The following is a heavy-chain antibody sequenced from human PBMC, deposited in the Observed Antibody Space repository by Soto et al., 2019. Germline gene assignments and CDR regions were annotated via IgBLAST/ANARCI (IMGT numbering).Heavy chain of an antibody. V-gene: IGHV4-31*03. D-gene: IGHD6-13*01. CDR1: GGSISSGGYY. J-gene: IGHJ4*02. CDR2: IYYSGST. CDR3: ARDGRGIAIMSRFDY. Sequence: QVQLQESGPGLVKPSQTLSLTCTVSGGSISSGGYYWSWIRQHPGKGLEWIGYIYYSGSTYYNPSLKSRVTISVDTSKNQFSLKLCSVTAADTAVYYCARDGRGIAIMSRFDYWGQGTLVTVSS.